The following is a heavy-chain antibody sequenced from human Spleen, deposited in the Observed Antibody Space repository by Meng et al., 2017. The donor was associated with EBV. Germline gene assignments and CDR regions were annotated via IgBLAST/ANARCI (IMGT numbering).Heavy chain of an antibody. Sequence: QGPLGESGAEGESPGSSVRVSCKSSGDTFNSYAISWVRQAPGQGLEWMGWMNPNSGNTDYAQKFQGRVTMTRDTSISTAYMELSSLTSEDTAVYYCARGLVVTALTDYWGQGTLVTVSS. D-gene: IGHD2-21*02. CDR2: MNPNSGNT. CDR1: GDTFNSYA. J-gene: IGHJ4*02. V-gene: IGHV1-8*02. CDR3: ARGLVVTALTDY.